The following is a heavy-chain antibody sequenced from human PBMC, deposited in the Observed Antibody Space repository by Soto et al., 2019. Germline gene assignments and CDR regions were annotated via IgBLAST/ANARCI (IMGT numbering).Heavy chain of an antibody. Sequence: ASVKVSCKASGYTFTSYVISWVRQAPGQGLEWMGWISAYNGNTNYSQKLQGRVTMTTDTSTSTAYMELRSLRSDDTAVDYCARVGTTMVRDHYGMDVWGQGNTVTSP. CDR1: GYTFTSYV. D-gene: IGHD3-10*01. V-gene: IGHV1-18*01. J-gene: IGHJ6*02. CDR2: ISAYNGNT. CDR3: ARVGTTMVRDHYGMDV.